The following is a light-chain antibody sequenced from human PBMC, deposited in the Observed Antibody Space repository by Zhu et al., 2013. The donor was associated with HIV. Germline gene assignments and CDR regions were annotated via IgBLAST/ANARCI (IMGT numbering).Light chain of an antibody. V-gene: IGKV3-15*01. CDR2: GAS. CDR3: QQYNNWPIT. Sequence: EIVMTQSPATLSVSPGERATLSCRASQSVSSNLAWYQQKPGQAPRLLIYGASTRAPGIPARFSGSGSGTEFTLTISSLQSEDFALYYCQQYNNWPITSGQGTRLEIK. J-gene: IGKJ5*01. CDR1: QSVSSN.